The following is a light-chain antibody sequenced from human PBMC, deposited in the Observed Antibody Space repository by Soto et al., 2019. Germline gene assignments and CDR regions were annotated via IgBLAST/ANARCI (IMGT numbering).Light chain of an antibody. Sequence: EIVMTQSPATLSVSPGQRATLFCRASQSVRTNLAWYQQRPGQALRLLIYGASTRATGIPARFNGRGSGTDFTLTISSLQSEDFAIYYCQQHSNWPLTFGGGTKVDIK. CDR1: QSVRTN. CDR3: QQHSNWPLT. CDR2: GAS. V-gene: IGKV3-15*01. J-gene: IGKJ4*01.